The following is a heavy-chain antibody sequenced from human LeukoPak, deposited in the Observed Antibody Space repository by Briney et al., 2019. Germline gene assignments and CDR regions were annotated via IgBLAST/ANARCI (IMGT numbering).Heavy chain of an antibody. Sequence: GGSLRLSCAASGFTFSSYSMNWVRQAPGNGLEWVSSISSSSSYIYYADSVKGRFTISRDNAKNSLYLQMNSLRAEDTAVYYCARDLQVGATYWGQGTLVTVSS. CDR3: ARDLQVGATY. CDR2: ISSSSSYI. CDR1: GFTFSSYS. J-gene: IGHJ4*02. D-gene: IGHD1-26*01. V-gene: IGHV3-21*01.